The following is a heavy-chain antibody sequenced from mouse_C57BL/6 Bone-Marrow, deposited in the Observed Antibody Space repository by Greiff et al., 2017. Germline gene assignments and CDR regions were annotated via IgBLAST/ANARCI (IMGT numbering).Heavy chain of an antibody. V-gene: IGHV3-6*01. CDR3: ARMVYYYGSSYVDYAMDY. D-gene: IGHD1-1*01. J-gene: IGHJ4*01. CDR1: GYSITSGYY. Sequence: DVKLQESGPGLVKPSQSLSLTCSVTGYSITSGYYWNWIRQFPGNKLEWMGYISYDGSNNYNPSHKNRISITRDTSKNQFFLKLNSVTTEDTATYYCARMVYYYGSSYVDYAMDYWGQGTSVTVSS. CDR2: ISYDGSN.